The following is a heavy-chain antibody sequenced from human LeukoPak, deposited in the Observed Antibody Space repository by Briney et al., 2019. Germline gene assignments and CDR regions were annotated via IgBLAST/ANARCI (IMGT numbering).Heavy chain of an antibody. J-gene: IGHJ4*02. D-gene: IGHD4-17*01. CDR1: GFTFDNYA. V-gene: IGHV3-9*01. CDR3: ARIDYGADY. Sequence: KAGGSLRLSCAAFGFTFDNYAMHWVRQAPGKGLEWVSSISWNSANIAYADSVKGRFTISRDNAKNSLYLQMNSLRAEDTAVYYCARIDYGADYWGQGTLVTVSS. CDR2: ISWNSANI.